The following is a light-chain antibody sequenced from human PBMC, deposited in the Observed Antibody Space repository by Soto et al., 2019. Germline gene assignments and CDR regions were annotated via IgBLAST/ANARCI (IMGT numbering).Light chain of an antibody. J-gene: IGLJ2*01. Sequence: QSALTQPPSASGSPGQSVTFSCTGTSSDVGGYDSVAWYQQYPGRAPKLMIYEVTKRPSGVPARFSGSKSGNTASLTVSGLQAEDEADYYCSSYAGRNNFVFGGGTKVTVL. CDR3: SSYAGRNNFV. CDR2: EVT. CDR1: SSDVGGYDS. V-gene: IGLV2-8*01.